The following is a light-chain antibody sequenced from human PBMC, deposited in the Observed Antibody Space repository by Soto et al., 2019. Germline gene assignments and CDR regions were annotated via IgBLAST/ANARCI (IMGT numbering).Light chain of an antibody. J-gene: IGLJ1*01. CDR1: SSDVGSYNY. Sequence: QSALTQPRSVSGSPGQSVTLSCTGTSSDVGSYNYVSWYQHHPGKAPKLMIYDVTKPPSGVPDRFSGSKSANTASLTISGLQAEDEADYYCCSSAGSYSYVFGTGTKVTVL. CDR2: DVT. V-gene: IGLV2-11*01. CDR3: CSSAGSYSYV.